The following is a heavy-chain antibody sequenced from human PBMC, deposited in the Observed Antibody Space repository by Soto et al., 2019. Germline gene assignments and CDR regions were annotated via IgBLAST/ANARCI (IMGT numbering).Heavy chain of an antibody. CDR3: VRAHIRSAWNEGFEI. D-gene: IGHD1-1*01. CDR2: ISYDGGTT. Sequence: QVQLVESGGGVVQPGRSLRLSCAASGFTFDDYSMHWVRQAPGKGLEWVALISYDGGTTHYGDSVKGRFTISRDDSKDTLFLQMKRLRSEETAVYSCVRAHIRSAWNEGFEIWGQRTRVSVSS. V-gene: IGHV3-30*03. J-gene: IGHJ3*02. CDR1: GFTFDDYS.